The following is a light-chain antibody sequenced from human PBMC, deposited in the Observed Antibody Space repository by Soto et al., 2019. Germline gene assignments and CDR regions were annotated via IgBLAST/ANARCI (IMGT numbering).Light chain of an antibody. Sequence: QSVLTQPPSASGTPGHRVTISCSGSSSNIGSNYVYWYQQLPGTAPKLLIYRNNQRPSGVPDRFSGSKSGTSASLAISGLRSEDEADYYCAAWDDSLSGHYVFGTGTRSPS. CDR1: SSNIGSNY. CDR2: RNN. V-gene: IGLV1-47*01. CDR3: AAWDDSLSGHYV. J-gene: IGLJ1*01.